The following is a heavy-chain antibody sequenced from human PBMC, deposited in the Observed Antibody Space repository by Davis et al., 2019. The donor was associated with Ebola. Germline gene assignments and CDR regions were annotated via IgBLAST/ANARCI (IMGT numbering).Heavy chain of an antibody. J-gene: IGHJ5*01. V-gene: IGHV1-18*01. CDR2: ISAYNGNT. Sequence: ASVQVSCQASSYTFTSYGISWVRQAPGQGLEWMGWISAYNGNTNYAQKFQGRVTMTTDTSRSTAYMELRSLRSDDTAVYYCAREAGATTRIYDSWGQGTLVTVSS. D-gene: IGHD1-26*01. CDR1: SYTFTSYG. CDR3: AREAGATTRIYDS.